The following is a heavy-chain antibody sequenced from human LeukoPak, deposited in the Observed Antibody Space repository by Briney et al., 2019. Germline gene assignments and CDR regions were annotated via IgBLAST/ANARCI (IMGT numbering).Heavy chain of an antibody. CDR3: ASSAVVTALFDY. V-gene: IGHV4-31*03. CDR2: IYYSGST. D-gene: IGHD2-21*02. J-gene: IGHJ4*02. CDR1: GGSISSGGYY. Sequence: PSRTLSLTCTVSGGSISSGGYYWSWIRQHPGKGLEWIGYIYYSGSTYYNPSLKSRVTISVDTSKNQFSLKLSSVTAADTAVYYCASSAVVTALFDYWGQGTLVTVSS.